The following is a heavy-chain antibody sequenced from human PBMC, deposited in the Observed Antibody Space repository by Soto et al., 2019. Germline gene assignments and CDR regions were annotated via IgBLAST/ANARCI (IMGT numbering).Heavy chain of an antibody. D-gene: IGHD6-13*01. Sequence: LSLTCTVSGGSVSSGSYYWSWIRQPPGKGLEWIGYIYYSGSTNYNPSLKSRVTISVDTSKNQFSLKLSSVTAADTAVYYCASATVSSWYFVDYWGQGTLVTVSS. CDR1: GGSVSSGSYY. J-gene: IGHJ4*02. CDR2: IYYSGST. V-gene: IGHV4-61*01. CDR3: ASATVSSWYFVDY.